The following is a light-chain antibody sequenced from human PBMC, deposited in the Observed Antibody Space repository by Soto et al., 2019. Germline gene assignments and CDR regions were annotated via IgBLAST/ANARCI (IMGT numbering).Light chain of an antibody. V-gene: IGLV1-40*01. Sequence: QSVLTQPPSVSGAPGQRVTISCTGSSSNIGAGYDVHWYQQLPGTAPKLLIYGHSNRPSGVPDRFSGSKSGTSASLAITGLQAEDEADYYCQSYASSLSGSVFGGGTKLTVL. CDR1: SSNIGAGYD. CDR2: GHS. CDR3: QSYASSLSGSV. J-gene: IGLJ2*01.